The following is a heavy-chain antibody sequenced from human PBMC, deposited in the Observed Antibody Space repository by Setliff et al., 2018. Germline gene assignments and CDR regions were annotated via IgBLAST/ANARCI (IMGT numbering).Heavy chain of an antibody. Sequence: ASVKVSCKPSGYSFSSYGISWVRQAPGQGLEWMGWISPYNGDTRFQQKFQGRVTVTTDTPTSTGYLELWSLTSDDTAVYYCARSPPNRGSGSGWYGDFWGQGTLVTVSS. V-gene: IGHV1-18*01. D-gene: IGHD6-19*01. CDR1: GYSFSSYG. CDR3: ARSPPNRGSGSGWYGDF. J-gene: IGHJ4*02. CDR2: ISPYNGDT.